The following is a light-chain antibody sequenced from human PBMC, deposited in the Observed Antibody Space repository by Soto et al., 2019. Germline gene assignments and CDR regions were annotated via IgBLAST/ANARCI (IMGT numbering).Light chain of an antibody. J-gene: IGKJ4*02. CDR1: RNINRN. CDR3: QQHYDYPPHM. Sequence: EIVMTQSPATLSVSPGERATLSCRASRNINRNLAWYQQKPGQAPRLLIYGASTRATGIPARFSGSGSGTEVTLTTSSLQSEEVSVYYYQQHYDYPPHMFGVGTKVEIK. V-gene: IGKV3-15*01. CDR2: GAS.